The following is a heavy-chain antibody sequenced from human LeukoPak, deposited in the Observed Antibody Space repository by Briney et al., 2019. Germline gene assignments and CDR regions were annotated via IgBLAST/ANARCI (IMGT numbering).Heavy chain of an antibody. CDR1: GFTFSSYG. J-gene: IGHJ6*02. D-gene: IGHD1-1*01. Sequence: GGSLRLSCAASGFTFSSYGMHWVRQVPGKGLVWVSRINNDGSSASYVDSVKGRFTISRDNAKNTLFLQMNSLRAEDTAVYYCARRGTGHGMDVWGQGTTVIVSS. V-gene: IGHV3-74*01. CDR3: ARRGTGHGMDV. CDR2: INNDGSSA.